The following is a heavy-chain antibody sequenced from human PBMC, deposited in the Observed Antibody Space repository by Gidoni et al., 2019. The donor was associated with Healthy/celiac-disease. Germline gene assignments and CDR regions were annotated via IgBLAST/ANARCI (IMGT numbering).Heavy chain of an antibody. V-gene: IGHV3-30-3*01. Sequence: VQPGRSLRLSCAASGFTFSSYAMHWVRQAPGKGLEWVAVISYDGSNKYYADSVKGRFTISRDNSKNTLYLQMNSLRAEDTAVYYCARGNYGDYFDYWGQGTLVTVSS. CDR2: ISYDGSNK. J-gene: IGHJ4*02. CDR3: ARGNYGDYFDY. D-gene: IGHD4-17*01. CDR1: GFTFSSYA.